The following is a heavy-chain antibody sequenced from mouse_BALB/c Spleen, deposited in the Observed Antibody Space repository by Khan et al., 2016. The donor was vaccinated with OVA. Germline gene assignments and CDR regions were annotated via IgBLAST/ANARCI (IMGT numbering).Heavy chain of an antibody. V-gene: IGHV1-26*01. Sequence: EVQLQQSGPELVKPGASVKMSCKASGYTFTDYYMKWMKQSHGKTLEWIGDINPNNDDTFYNPKLKGQATLTGDKSSTTAYMQLNSLTSEDSAVYYCARGLFNVWGAGTTVTVSS. J-gene: IGHJ1*01. CDR3: ARGLFNV. CDR1: GYTFTDYY. CDR2: INPNNDDT.